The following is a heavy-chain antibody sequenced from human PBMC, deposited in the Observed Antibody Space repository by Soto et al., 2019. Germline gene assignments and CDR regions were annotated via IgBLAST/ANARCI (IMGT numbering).Heavy chain of an antibody. CDR2: IYPGDSDT. CDR1: GYSFTSYW. Sequence: KSLKISCKGSGYSFTSYWIGWVRQMPGKGLEWMGIIYPGDSDTRYSPSFQGQVTISADKSISTASLQWSSLKASDTAMYYCARLTWARHEYYYYGMDVWGQGTTVTVSS. J-gene: IGHJ6*02. V-gene: IGHV5-51*01. CDR3: ARLTWARHEYYYYGMDV. D-gene: IGHD1-26*01.